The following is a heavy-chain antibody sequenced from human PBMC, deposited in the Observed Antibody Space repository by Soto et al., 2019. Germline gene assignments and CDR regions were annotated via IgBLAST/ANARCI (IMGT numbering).Heavy chain of an antibody. V-gene: IGHV3-23*01. CDR2: LSDSGGSI. J-gene: IGHJ4*02. CDR1: GFTFNGHA. Sequence: EVPLLESGGGLVQPGGSLRLSCTASGFTFNGHAMTWVRQAPGKGLEWVSGLSDSGGSIYYADSVKVRFTISRDNSMNTLYLQMNTLRAEDTAVYYCAKVSSACYAGFFDLWGQGTLVTVSS. CDR3: AKVSSACYAGFFDL. D-gene: IGHD2-2*01.